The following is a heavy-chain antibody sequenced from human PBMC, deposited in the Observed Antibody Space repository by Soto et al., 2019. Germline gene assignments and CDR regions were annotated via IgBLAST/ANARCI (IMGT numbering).Heavy chain of an antibody. V-gene: IGHV4-34*01. CDR2: INHTGGT. J-gene: IGHJ5*02. CDR1: GGSVNGYY. Sequence: LPETLSLTCAVYGGSVNGYYWNWIRQPPGKGLEWIGEINHTGGTHYNPSLKSRVIMSVDTSKNQFSLRLSSVTAADTAIYYCATRITVFGLLIPPFDPWGQGTQVTVSS. D-gene: IGHD3-3*01. CDR3: ATRITVFGLLIPPFDP.